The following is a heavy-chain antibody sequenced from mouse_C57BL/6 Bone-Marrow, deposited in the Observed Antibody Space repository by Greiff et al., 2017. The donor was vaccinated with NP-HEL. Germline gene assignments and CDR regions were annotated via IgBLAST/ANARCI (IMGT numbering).Heavy chain of an antibody. J-gene: IGHJ4*01. Sequence: DVQLVESGGGLVKPGGSLKLSCAASGFTFSDYGMHWVRQAPEKGLEWVAYISSGSSTIYYADTVKGRFTISRDNAKNTLFLQMTSLRSEDTAMYDCARRGKYYYAMDYWGQGTSVTVSS. CDR1: GFTFSDYG. V-gene: IGHV5-17*01. CDR3: ARRGKYYYAMDY. CDR2: ISSGSSTI.